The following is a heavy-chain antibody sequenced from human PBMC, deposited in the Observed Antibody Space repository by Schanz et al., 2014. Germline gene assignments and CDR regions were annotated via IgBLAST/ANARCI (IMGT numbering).Heavy chain of an antibody. CDR1: GLIFSTYT. CDR2: ISFSGNTI. D-gene: IGHD1-26*01. CDR3: ARDRVGASSYFDY. J-gene: IGHJ4*02. Sequence: VQLVESGGGLVRPGGSLRLSCTTSGLIFSTYTLNWVRQAPGKGLEWISYISFSGNTIYYADSVRGRFAISRDNSKNTLYLEMNSLRAEDTAVYYCARDRVGASSYFDYWGQGTLVTVSS. V-gene: IGHV3-48*01.